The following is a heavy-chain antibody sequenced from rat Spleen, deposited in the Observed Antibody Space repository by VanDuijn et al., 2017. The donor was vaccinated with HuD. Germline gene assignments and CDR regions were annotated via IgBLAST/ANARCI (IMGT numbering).Heavy chain of an antibody. CDR2: ISYDGSST. D-gene: IGHD1-11*01. CDR1: GFTFSDYN. J-gene: IGHJ2*01. Sequence: EVQLVESGGGLVQPGRSLKLSCAASGFTFSDYNMAWVRQAPKKGLEWVATISYDGSSTYYRDSVKGRFTISRANAKNTLYLQMDILRAEDRATYYCARGGGIDYWGQGVMVTVSS. CDR3: ARGGGIDY. V-gene: IGHV5-7*01.